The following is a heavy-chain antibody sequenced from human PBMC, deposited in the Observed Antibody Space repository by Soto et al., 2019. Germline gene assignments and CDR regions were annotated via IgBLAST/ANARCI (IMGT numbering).Heavy chain of an antibody. V-gene: IGHV5-51*01. D-gene: IGHD1-20*01. Sequence: GGSLKISWKGSGYTFNEYWIGWVRQMPGKGLEWMGIIYPGDYDTRYSPSFQGQVTISVDRSITTADLQGNNLKASDTAMYYCWRTISGISHPYHFDYWGPGTLVTVSS. CDR2: IYPGDYDT. J-gene: IGHJ4*02. CDR3: WRTISGISHPYHFDY. CDR1: GYTFNEYW.